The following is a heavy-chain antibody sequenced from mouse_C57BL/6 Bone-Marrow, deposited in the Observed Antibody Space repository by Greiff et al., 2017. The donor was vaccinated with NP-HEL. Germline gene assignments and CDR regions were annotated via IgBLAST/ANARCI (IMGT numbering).Heavy chain of an antibody. CDR1: GFTFSSYA. Sequence: EVQLVESGEGLVKPGGSLKLSCAASGFTFSSYAMSWVRQTPETRLEWVAYISSGGDYIYYADTVKGRFTISRDNARNTLYLQMSSLKSEDTAMYYCTRDLYYDYAVYYAMDYWGQGTSVTVSS. CDR3: TRDLYYDYAVYYAMDY. J-gene: IGHJ4*01. D-gene: IGHD2-4*01. CDR2: ISSGGDYI. V-gene: IGHV5-9-1*02.